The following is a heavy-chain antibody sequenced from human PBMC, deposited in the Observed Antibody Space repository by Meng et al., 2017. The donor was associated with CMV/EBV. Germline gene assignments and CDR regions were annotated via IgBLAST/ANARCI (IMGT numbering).Heavy chain of an antibody. CDR3: AREGFCSGDSCYIVAP. Sequence: GSISSSSYYCYWSREHPGRGLGWIGTIYYSGSTYYNPSLKSRVTISIDTSKNQFSLKLSAVTAADTAVYYCAREGFCSGDSCYIVAPWGQGTLVTVSS. D-gene: IGHD2-15*01. CDR2: IYYSGST. J-gene: IGHJ5*02. CDR1: GSISSSSYY. V-gene: IGHV4-39*07.